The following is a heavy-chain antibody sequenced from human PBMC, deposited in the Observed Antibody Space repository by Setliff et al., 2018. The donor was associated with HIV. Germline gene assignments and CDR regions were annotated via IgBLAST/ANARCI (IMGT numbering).Heavy chain of an antibody. D-gene: IGHD6-19*01. CDR3: ARRSGWSLDY. CDR2: VYHSGST. CDR1: GYSISSPYY. J-gene: IGHJ4*02. Sequence: SETLSLTCAVSGYSISSPYYWGWVRQSPAKGLEWIGSVYHSGSTNYNPSLKSRVTISVDTSKNQFSLKLSSVTAADTAVYYCARRSGWSLDYWGQGTLVTVSS. V-gene: IGHV4-38-2*01.